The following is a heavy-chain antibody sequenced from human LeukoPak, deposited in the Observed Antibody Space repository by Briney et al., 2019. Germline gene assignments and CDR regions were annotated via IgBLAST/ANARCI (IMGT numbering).Heavy chain of an antibody. CDR2: IWYDGSNK. CDR1: GFTFSSYG. Sequence: PGGSLRLSCAASGFTFSSYGMHWVRQAPGKGLEWVAVIWYDGSNKYYADSVKGRFTISRDNSKNTLYLQMNSLRAEDTAVYYCASPASDYYDSSGYYRYWGQGTLVTVSS. D-gene: IGHD3-22*01. J-gene: IGHJ4*02. CDR3: ASPASDYYDSSGYYRY. V-gene: IGHV3-33*01.